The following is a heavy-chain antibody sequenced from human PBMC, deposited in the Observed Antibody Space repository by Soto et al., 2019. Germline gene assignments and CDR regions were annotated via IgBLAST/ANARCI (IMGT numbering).Heavy chain of an antibody. CDR2: ISGSGGST. D-gene: IGHD1-26*01. Sequence: PGGSLRLSCAASGFTFSSYAMSWVLQAPWKGLEWVSAISGSGGSTYYADSVKGRFTISRDNSKNTLYLQMNSLRAEDTAVYYCMAGATSPTDYYYYYGMDVWGQGTTVTVSS. CDR1: GFTFSSYA. V-gene: IGHV3-23*01. CDR3: MAGATSPTDYYYYYGMDV. J-gene: IGHJ6*02.